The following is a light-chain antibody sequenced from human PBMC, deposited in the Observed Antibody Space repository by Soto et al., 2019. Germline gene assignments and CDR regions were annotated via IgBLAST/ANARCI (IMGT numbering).Light chain of an antibody. CDR3: QQYGSSGT. CDR1: QSVNNNF. V-gene: IGKV3-20*01. Sequence: EIVLTHSPGTLSLSPGERVTLSCRASQSVNNNFLSWYQQKPGQAPRLLIYGASNRATGIPDRFSGSGSGTDFTLTISRLEPEDFAVYYCQQYGSSGTFGQGTKVDIK. J-gene: IGKJ1*01. CDR2: GAS.